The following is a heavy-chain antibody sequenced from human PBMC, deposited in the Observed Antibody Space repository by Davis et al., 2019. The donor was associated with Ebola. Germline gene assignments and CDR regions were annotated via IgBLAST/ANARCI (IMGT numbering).Heavy chain of an antibody. CDR2: IYYSGST. J-gene: IGHJ4*02. CDR1: GGSISSSSYY. CDR3: ARIMGATTG. V-gene: IGHV4-39*01. Sequence: SETLSLTCTVSGGSISSSSYYWGWIRQPPGKGLEWIGSIYYSGSTYYNPSLKSRVTISVDTSKNQFSLKLSSVTAADTAVYYCARIMGATTGWGQGTLVTVSS. D-gene: IGHD1-26*01.